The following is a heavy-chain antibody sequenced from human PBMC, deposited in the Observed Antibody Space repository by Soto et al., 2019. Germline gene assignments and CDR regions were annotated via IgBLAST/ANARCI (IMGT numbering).Heavy chain of an antibody. J-gene: IGHJ4*02. CDR1: GFTFSSYA. CDR3: ASRRRLSSSHFDY. V-gene: IGHV3-23*01. Sequence: EVQLLESGGGLVQPGGSLRLSCAASGFTFSSYAMSWVRQAPGKGLEWVSAISGSGGSTYYADSVKGRFTISRDNSKNMLYLQMNSLRAEDTAVYYCASRRRLSSSHFDYWGQGTLVTVSS. D-gene: IGHD6-13*01. CDR2: ISGSGGST.